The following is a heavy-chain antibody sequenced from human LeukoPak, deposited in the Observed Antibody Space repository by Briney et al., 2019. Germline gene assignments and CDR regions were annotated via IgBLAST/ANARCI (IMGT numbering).Heavy chain of an antibody. Sequence: PSETLSLTCTVSGGSISGFYWSWIRQPPGKGLEWIGYIYYSGMTQYNPSLKSRVTIPVDTSNNQFSLKLSAVTAADTALYYCARVLGDGRSDYWGQGTLVTVSS. CDR1: GGSISGFY. J-gene: IGHJ4*02. V-gene: IGHV4-59*01. D-gene: IGHD2-8*01. CDR2: IYYSGMT. CDR3: ARVLGDGRSDY.